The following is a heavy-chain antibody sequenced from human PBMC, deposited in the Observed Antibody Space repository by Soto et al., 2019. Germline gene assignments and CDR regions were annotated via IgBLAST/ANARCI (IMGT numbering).Heavy chain of an antibody. Sequence: GSLRLSCAASGFTFSSYAMSWVRQAPGKGLEWVSAISGSGGSTYYADSVKGRFTISRDNSKNTLYLQMNSLRAEDTAVYYCAKDATITMIVVYYFDYWGQGTLVTVSS. D-gene: IGHD3-22*01. CDR2: ISGSGGST. V-gene: IGHV3-23*01. J-gene: IGHJ4*02. CDR3: AKDATITMIVVYYFDY. CDR1: GFTFSSYA.